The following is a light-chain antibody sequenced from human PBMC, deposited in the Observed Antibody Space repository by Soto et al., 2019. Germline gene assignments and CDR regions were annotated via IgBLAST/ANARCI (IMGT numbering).Light chain of an antibody. V-gene: IGKV1-8*01. CDR3: QQYYSYPPA. CDR1: QGISSY. CDR2: AAS. J-gene: IGKJ4*01. Sequence: AIRMTHSPHSLSASTGDRVTITCRASQGISSYLAWYQQKPGKAPKLLIYAASTLQSGVPSRFSGSGSGTDFTLTISCLQSEDFSTYYCQQYYSYPPAFGGGTKVDIK.